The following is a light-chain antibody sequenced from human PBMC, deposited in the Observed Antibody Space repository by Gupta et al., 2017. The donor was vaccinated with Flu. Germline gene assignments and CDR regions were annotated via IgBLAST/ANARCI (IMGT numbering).Light chain of an antibody. CDR3: QVWDGGRDDAGI. J-gene: IGLJ2*01. V-gene: IGLV3-21*02. CDR1: NFGCQS. CDR2: DDS. Sequence: SSALTHPPSVSVAPRQTARMTCGGNNFGCQSLHSSPQNPGPAPVLVVYDDSARPSGLPERFSGSHSGNTATGTINRVDAGEEADYYSQVWDGGRDDAGIFGGGTKLTVL.